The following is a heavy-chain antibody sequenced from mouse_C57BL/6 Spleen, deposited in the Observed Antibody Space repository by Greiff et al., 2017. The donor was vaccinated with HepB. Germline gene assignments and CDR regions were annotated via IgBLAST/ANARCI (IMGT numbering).Heavy chain of an antibody. Sequence: EVMLVESGGGLVQPGGSLKLSCAASGFTFSDYYMYWVRQTPEKRLEWVAYISNGGGSTYYPDTVKGRFTISRDNAKNTLYLQMSRLKSEDTAMYYCARPLITTVVAPFAFWGQGTLVTGSA. D-gene: IGHD1-1*01. CDR3: ARPLITTVVAPFAF. CDR1: GFTFSDYY. CDR2: ISNGGGST. J-gene: IGHJ3*01. V-gene: IGHV5-12*01.